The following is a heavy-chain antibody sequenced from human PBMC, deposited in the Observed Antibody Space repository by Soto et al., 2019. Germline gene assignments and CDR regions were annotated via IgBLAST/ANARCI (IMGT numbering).Heavy chain of an antibody. V-gene: IGHV3-48*03. CDR2: ISSSGSTI. Sequence: LRLSCAASGFTFSSYEMNWVRHAPGKGLEWVSYISSSGSTIYYADSVKGRFTISRDNAKNSLYLQMNSLRAEDTAVYYCAREVVVVPAGGMDVWGQGTTVTVSS. J-gene: IGHJ6*02. CDR3: AREVVVVPAGGMDV. CDR1: GFTFSSYE. D-gene: IGHD2-2*01.